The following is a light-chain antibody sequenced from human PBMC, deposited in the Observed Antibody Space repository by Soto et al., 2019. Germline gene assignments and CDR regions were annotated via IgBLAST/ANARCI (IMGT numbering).Light chain of an antibody. CDR2: SVS. CDR3: LQYHNLWA. CDR1: QSVSNDY. Sequence: EMVLTQSPGTLSLSPGDRATLSCRASQSVSNDYVAWVQQKPGQTPRLLIYSVSSRATGIPDRFSGSGSGTDFTLTISSLQPEDFTVYSCLQYHNLWAFGQGTKVDIK. J-gene: IGKJ1*01. V-gene: IGKV3-20*01.